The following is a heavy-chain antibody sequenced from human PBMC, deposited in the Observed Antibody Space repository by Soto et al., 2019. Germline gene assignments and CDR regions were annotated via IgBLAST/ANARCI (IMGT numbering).Heavy chain of an antibody. CDR2: MNPNSGNA. Sequence: GASVKVSCKASGYTFTSYDINWVRQATGQGLEWMGWMNPNSGNAGYAQKFQGRVTMARNTSISTAYMELSSLRSEDTAIYYCARIRGQFCTGGNCFSLGYWGQGTPVTVSS. J-gene: IGHJ4*02. V-gene: IGHV1-8*01. CDR1: GYTFTSYD. CDR3: ARIRGQFCTGGNCFSLGY. D-gene: IGHD2-8*02.